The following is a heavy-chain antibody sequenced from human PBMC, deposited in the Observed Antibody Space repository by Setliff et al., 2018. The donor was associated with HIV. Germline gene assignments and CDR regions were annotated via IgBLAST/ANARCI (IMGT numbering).Heavy chain of an antibody. CDR2: INHSGGT. J-gene: IGHJ4*02. Sequence: PSETLSLTCAVYGGSFSDYYWTWIRQSPGKGLEWIGEINHSGGTNYNPALKSRVTMSVDTSKNKFSLKMTSVIAADAAVYFCARLAATYGNHRFDYWGQGVPVTVSS. D-gene: IGHD1-1*01. V-gene: IGHV4-34*01. CDR1: GGSFSDYY. CDR3: ARLAATYGNHRFDY.